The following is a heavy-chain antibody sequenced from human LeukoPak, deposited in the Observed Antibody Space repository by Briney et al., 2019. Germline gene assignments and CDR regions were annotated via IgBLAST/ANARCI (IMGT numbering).Heavy chain of an antibody. CDR2: ISYDGSNK. D-gene: IGHD3-3*01. CDR1: GFTFSSYG. CDR3: AKDWLGRYDFWSGYAPASYGMDV. Sequence: QPGRSLRISCAASGFTFSSYGMHWVRQAPGKGLEWVAVISYDGSNKYYADSVKGRFTISRDNSKNTLYLQMNSLRAEDTAVYYCAKDWLGRYDFWSGYAPASYGMDVWGQGTTVTVSS. J-gene: IGHJ6*02. V-gene: IGHV3-30*18.